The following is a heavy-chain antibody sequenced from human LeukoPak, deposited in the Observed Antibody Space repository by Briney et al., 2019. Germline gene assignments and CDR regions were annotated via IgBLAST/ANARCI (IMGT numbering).Heavy chain of an antibody. CDR3: ARLKDDVTKLDY. V-gene: IGHV3-7*01. CDR1: GFTFSTYW. J-gene: IGHJ4*02. CDR2: INQDGSQK. Sequence: GGSLRLSCAASGFTFSTYWMSWVRQDPGKGLEWVASINQDGSQKRYVDSVQGRFTISRDNTKNSLFLQMNSLRAEDTAVYYCARLKDDVTKLDYWGQGTLVIFSS. D-gene: IGHD2-8*01.